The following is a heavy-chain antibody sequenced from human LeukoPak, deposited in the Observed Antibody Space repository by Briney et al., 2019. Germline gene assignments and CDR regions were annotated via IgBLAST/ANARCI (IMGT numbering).Heavy chain of an antibody. CDR3: ASSGSHIVVVTAHSSPRGYYFYGMDV. CDR2: NNHSGGT. J-gene: IGHJ6*02. Sequence: SETLSLSWAVGCSFTSCYFGWVSRQPGGGGVWWGGDNNHSGGTNYTPSLKSRVTIPVDTSKTRCSLMLSSVTAADTAVYYCASSGSHIVVVTAHSSPRGYYFYGMDVWGQGTTVTVSS. D-gene: IGHD2-21*02. CDR1: CSFTSCYF. V-gene: IGHV4-34*01.